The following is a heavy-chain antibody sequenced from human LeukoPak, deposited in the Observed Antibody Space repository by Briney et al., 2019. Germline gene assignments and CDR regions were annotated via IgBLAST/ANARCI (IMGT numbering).Heavy chain of an antibody. Sequence: GGSLRLSCAASGFTFSSYAMSWVRQAPGKGLEWVSVISGSGGSTYYADSVKGRFTISRDNSKSTLYLQMNSLRAEDTAVYYCAKSFYDYVWGSYPSDYWGQGTLVTVSS. J-gene: IGHJ4*02. CDR3: AKSFYDYVWGSYPSDY. V-gene: IGHV3-23*01. CDR2: ISGSGGST. D-gene: IGHD3-16*01. CDR1: GFTFSSYA.